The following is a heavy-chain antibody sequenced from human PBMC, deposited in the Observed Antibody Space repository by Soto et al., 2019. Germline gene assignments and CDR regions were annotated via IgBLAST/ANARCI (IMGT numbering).Heavy chain of an antibody. J-gene: IGHJ2*01. D-gene: IGHD2-21*02. CDR2: IIPIFGTA. Sequence: QVQLVQSGAEVKKPGSSVKVSCKASGGTFSSYAISWVRQAPGQGLEWMGGIIPIFGTANYAQKFQGRVTSTADESTSTAYMELSSLRSEDTAVYYCARVAYCGGDCYIGYFDRWGRGTLVTVSS. CDR3: ARVAYCGGDCYIGYFDR. V-gene: IGHV1-69*01. CDR1: GGTFSSYA.